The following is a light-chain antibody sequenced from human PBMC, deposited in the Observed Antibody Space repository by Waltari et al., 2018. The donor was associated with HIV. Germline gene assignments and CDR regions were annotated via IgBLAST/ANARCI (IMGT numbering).Light chain of an antibody. CDR1: SSDVGGSNH. Sequence: QAALPQPASVSGSPGQSPTISCTGASSDVGGSNHVSWYQQRLGNAPQLLIYEVNARPSGVSIRCSCSKADNTAALTSAGLQAEDLAHYYCSSYTRGNTLVFGGGTKVTVL. CDR2: EVN. J-gene: IGLJ3*02. V-gene: IGLV2-14*01. CDR3: SSYTRGNTLV.